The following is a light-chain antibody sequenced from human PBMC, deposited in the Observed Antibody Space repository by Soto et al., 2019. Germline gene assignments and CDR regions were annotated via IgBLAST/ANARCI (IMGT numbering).Light chain of an antibody. CDR2: AAS. Sequence: AIQMTQSPSSLSASVGGTVTITCRASQGIRTDLAWYQQKPGKAPKLLIYAASNLYSGVPSRFSGGGSGTDFILTVSSLQPEDFATYYCLQHNNYPFTFGPGTKVAIK. CDR3: LQHNNYPFT. CDR1: QGIRTD. V-gene: IGKV1-6*01. J-gene: IGKJ3*01.